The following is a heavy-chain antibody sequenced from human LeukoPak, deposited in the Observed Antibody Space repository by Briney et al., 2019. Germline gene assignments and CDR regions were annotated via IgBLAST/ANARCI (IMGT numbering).Heavy chain of an antibody. V-gene: IGHV4-31*03. D-gene: IGHD3-10*01. Sequence: PSETLSLTCTVSGGSISRGGYYWSWIRQHPGKGLEWIGYIYYSGSTYYNPSLKSRVTISVDTSKNQFSLKLSSVTAADTAVYYCARTMVRGVTFDYWGQGTLVTVSS. CDR3: ARTMVRGVTFDY. CDR2: IYYSGST. CDR1: GGSISRGGYY. J-gene: IGHJ4*02.